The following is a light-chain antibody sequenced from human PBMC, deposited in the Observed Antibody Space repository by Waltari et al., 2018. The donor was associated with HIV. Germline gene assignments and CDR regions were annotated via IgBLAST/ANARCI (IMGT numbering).Light chain of an antibody. V-gene: IGLV3-10*01. CDR2: EDS. CDR3: YSTDSSGNGGV. CDR1: ALPKTY. J-gene: IGLJ3*02. Sequence: SYELTQPPSVSVSPGQTARITCSGDALPKTYAYWYQQKSGQAPVLVIYEDSKRPSGIPGRFSGSSSGTRATWTISGAQVEDEADDYCYSTDSSGNGGVFGGGTKLTVL.